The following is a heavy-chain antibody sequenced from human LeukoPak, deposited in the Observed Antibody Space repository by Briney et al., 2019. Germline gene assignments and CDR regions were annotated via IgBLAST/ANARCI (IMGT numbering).Heavy chain of an antibody. V-gene: IGHV3-23*01. CDR1: GFTFTTYD. Sequence: GGSLRLSCAASGFTFTTYDMSWVRQAPGKGLEWVSAIIGSGGSTYYADSVKGRFTISRDNSKNTLYLQMNSLRAEDTAVYYCAKGTYYYDSSGYYGGYYFDYWGQGTLVTVSS. D-gene: IGHD3-22*01. J-gene: IGHJ4*02. CDR2: IIGSGGST. CDR3: AKGTYYYDSSGYYGGYYFDY.